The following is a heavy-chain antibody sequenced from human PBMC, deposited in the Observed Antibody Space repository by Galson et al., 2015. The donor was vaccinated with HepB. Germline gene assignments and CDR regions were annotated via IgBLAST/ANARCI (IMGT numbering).Heavy chain of an antibody. D-gene: IGHD4-17*01. J-gene: IGHJ4*02. CDR3: AKDHHARDYELMYFDY. CDR1: GFTFSSYA. Sequence: SLRLSCAASGFTFSSYAMSWVRQAPGKGLEWVSAISGSGGSTYYADSVKGRFTISRDNSKNTLYLQMNSLRAEDTAVYYCAKDHHARDYELMYFDYWGQGTLVTVSS. V-gene: IGHV3-23*01. CDR2: ISGSGGST.